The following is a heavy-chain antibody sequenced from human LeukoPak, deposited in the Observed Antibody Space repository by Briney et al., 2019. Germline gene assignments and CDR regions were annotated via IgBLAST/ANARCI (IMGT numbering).Heavy chain of an antibody. J-gene: IGHJ4*02. CDR2: ISAYNGNT. D-gene: IGHD4-23*01. V-gene: IGHV1-18*01. Sequence: ASVKVSCKASGYTFTSYGISWVRQAPGQGLEWMGWISAYNGNTNYAQKLQGRVTMTTDTSTSTAYMELRGLRSDDTAVYYCARVLGNGGNSAEAVVDYWGQGTLVTVSS. CDR1: GYTFTSYG. CDR3: ARVLGNGGNSAEAVVDY.